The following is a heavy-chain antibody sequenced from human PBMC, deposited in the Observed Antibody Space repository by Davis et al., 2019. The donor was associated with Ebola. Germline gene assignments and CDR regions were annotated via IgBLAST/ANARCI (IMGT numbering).Heavy chain of an antibody. V-gene: IGHV3-74*01. CDR3: ARGGAAATVSYGMDV. J-gene: IGHJ6*04. Sequence: GESLKISCAASGFTFSSYWMHWVRQAPGKGLVWVSRINSDGSSTSYADSVKGRFTISRDNAKNTLYLQMNSLRAEDTAVYYCARGGAAATVSYGMDVWGKGTTVTVSS. CDR2: INSDGSST. D-gene: IGHD6-13*01. CDR1: GFTFSSYW.